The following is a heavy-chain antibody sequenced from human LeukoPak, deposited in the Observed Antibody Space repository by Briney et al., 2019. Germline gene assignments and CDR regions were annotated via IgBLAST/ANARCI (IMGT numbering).Heavy chain of an antibody. CDR1: GVTPSDHH. CDR3: ARDGGEGDNSAFDI. Sequence: PGGSLRLSCAASGVTPSDHHMDWVRQAPGKGLEWVGRSRDKARSYRTEYAASVDGRFTISRDDSKNSLYLQMNSLKTEDTAVYYCARDGGEGDNSAFDIWGQGTVVTVSS. CDR2: SRDKARSYRT. D-gene: IGHD3-16*01. V-gene: IGHV3-72*01. J-gene: IGHJ3*02.